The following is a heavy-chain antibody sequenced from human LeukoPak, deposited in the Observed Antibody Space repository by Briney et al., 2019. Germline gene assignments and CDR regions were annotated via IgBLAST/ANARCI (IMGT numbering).Heavy chain of an antibody. CDR1: GGSISSGGYY. CDR3: ARTARGGSGSYFPYYFDY. V-gene: IGHV4-31*03. CDR2: IYYSGST. Sequence: SQTLSLTCTVSGGSISSGGYYWSWIRQHPGKGLEWIGYIYYSGSTYYNPSLKSRVTISVDTSKNQFYLKLSSVTAADTAVYYCARTARGGSGSYFPYYFDYWGQGTLVTVSS. J-gene: IGHJ4*02. D-gene: IGHD3-10*01.